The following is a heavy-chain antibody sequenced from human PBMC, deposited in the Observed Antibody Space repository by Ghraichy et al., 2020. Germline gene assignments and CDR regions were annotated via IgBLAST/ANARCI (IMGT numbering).Heavy chain of an antibody. CDR2: IHSGVAT. J-gene: IGHJ6*02. V-gene: IGHV3-53*01. CDR1: GFTVSNNY. CDR3: ARGLEYNWNDLGY. Sequence: GESLNISCAASGFTVSNNYMNWVRQAPGKGLEWVSTIHSGVATYYADSVKGRFTISRDNSKNTLYLQMNSLRVEDTAVYYCARGLEYNWNDLGYWGQGTTVTVSS. D-gene: IGHD1-20*01.